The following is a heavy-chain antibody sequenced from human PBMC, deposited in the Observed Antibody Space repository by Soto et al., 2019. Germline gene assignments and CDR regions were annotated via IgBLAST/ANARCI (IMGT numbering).Heavy chain of an antibody. CDR1: GCSISSGGYS. V-gene: IGHV4-30-2*01. CDR2: IYHSGST. D-gene: IGHD2-2*01. CDR3: ARVPDR. Sequence: PSETLSLTCAVSGCSISSGGYSWSWIRQPPGKGLEWIGYIYHSGSTYYNPSLKRRVTISVGRSKNQFSLKLSSVTAADTAVYYCARVPDRWGQGTLLTVSS. J-gene: IGHJ5*02.